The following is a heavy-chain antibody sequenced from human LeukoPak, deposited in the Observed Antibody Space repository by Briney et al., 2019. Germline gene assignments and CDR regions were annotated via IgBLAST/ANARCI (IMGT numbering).Heavy chain of an antibody. CDR3: ARGYPGTTSTGGFDL. J-gene: IGHJ2*01. CDR2: ISAYNGNT. V-gene: IGHV1-18*01. Sequence: ASVTVSLKASGYTFTSYGISWVRQAPGQGLAWMGWISAYNGNTNYAQKLQGRVTMTTDTSTSTAYMELRSLRSDDTAVYYCARGYPGTTSTGGFDLWGRGTLVTVSS. D-gene: IGHD1-1*01. CDR1: GYTFTSYG.